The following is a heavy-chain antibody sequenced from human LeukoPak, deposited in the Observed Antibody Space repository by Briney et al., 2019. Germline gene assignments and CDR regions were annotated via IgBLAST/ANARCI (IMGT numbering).Heavy chain of an antibody. CDR3: ARRRVVVADFDY. CDR1: GGSFSGYY. CDR2: INHSGST. D-gene: IGHD2-15*01. Sequence: SETLSLTCAVYGGSFSGYYWSWIRQPPGKGLEWIGEINHSGSTNYNPSLKSRVTISVDTSKIQFSLKLSSVTAADTAVYYCARRRVVVADFDYWGQGTLVTVSS. V-gene: IGHV4-34*01. J-gene: IGHJ4*02.